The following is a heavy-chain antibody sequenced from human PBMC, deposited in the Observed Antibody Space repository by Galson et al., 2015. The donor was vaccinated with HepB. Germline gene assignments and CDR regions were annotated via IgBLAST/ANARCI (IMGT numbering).Heavy chain of an antibody. CDR2: INHSGST. Sequence: SETLSLTCTVSGGSISSGGYYWSWIRQPPGKGLEWIGEINHSGSTNYNPSLKSRVTISVVTSKNQFSLKLTSVTAADTAVYYCAREPYDSSGYYLFWGQGNLVTVSS. J-gene: IGHJ4*02. D-gene: IGHD3-22*01. V-gene: IGHV4-39*07. CDR1: GGSISSGGYY. CDR3: AREPYDSSGYYLF.